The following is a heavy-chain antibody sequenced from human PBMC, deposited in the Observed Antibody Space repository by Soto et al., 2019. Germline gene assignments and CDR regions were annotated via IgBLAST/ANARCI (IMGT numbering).Heavy chain of an antibody. V-gene: IGHV3-23*01. D-gene: IGHD3-22*01. CDR3: AKVGIKWLDGMDV. J-gene: IGHJ6*02. Sequence: PGGSLRLSCAASGSTFSSYAMSWVRQAPGKGLEWVSAISGSGGSTYYADSVKGRFTISRDNSKNTLYLQMNSLRAEDTAVYYCAKVGIKWLDGMDVWGQGTTVTVSS. CDR1: GSTFSSYA. CDR2: ISGSGGST.